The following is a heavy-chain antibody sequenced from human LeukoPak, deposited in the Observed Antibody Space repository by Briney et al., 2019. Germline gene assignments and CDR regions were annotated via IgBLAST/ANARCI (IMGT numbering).Heavy chain of an antibody. Sequence: GASVKVSRRASGGTFSSYAISWVRQAPGQGLEWMGGIIPIFGTANYAQKFQGRVTITADESTSTAYMELSSLRSEDTAVYYCARGSMAERATILFDYWGQGTLVTVSS. J-gene: IGHJ4*02. CDR3: ARGSMAERATILFDY. V-gene: IGHV1-69*13. D-gene: IGHD2/OR15-2a*01. CDR2: IIPIFGTA. CDR1: GGTFSSYA.